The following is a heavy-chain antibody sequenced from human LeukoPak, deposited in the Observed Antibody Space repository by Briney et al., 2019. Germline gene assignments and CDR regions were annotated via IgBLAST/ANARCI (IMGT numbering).Heavy chain of an antibody. Sequence: GGTLRLSCAASGFTFSSYGMHWVPQAPGKGLDGVAFIRYDGSNKYYADSVKGRFTISRDNSKNTLYLQMNSLRAEDTAVYYCARAAAGSWYFYYYMDVWGKGTTVTISS. J-gene: IGHJ6*03. V-gene: IGHV3-30*02. CDR1: GFTFSSYG. D-gene: IGHD6-13*01. CDR2: IRYDGSNK. CDR3: ARAAAGSWYFYYYMDV.